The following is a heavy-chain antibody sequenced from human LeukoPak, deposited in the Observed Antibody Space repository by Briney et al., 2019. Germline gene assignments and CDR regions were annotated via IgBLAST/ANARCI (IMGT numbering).Heavy chain of an antibody. V-gene: IGHV1-69*13. CDR3: ARAKPGIAAAGLYIDY. CDR2: IIPIFGTA. J-gene: IGHJ4*02. Sequence: SVKVSCKASGGTFSSYAISWVRQAPGQGLEWMGGIIPIFGTANYAQKFQGRVAITADESTSTAYMELSSLRSEDTAVYYCARAKPGIAAAGLYIDYWGQGTLVTVSS. D-gene: IGHD6-13*01. CDR1: GGTFSSYA.